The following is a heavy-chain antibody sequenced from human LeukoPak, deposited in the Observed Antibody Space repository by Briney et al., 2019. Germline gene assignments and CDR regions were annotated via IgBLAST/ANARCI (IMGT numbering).Heavy chain of an antibody. CDR1: GFTFDDYA. J-gene: IGHJ4*02. CDR2: ISWNSGSI. CDR3: VSIDY. Sequence: GGSLRLSCAASGFTFDDYAMHWVRQAPGKGLEWVSGISWNSGSIGYADSVKGRFTISRDNAKNSLYLQMNSLRAEDTALYHCVSIDYWGQGTLVTVSS. V-gene: IGHV3-9*01.